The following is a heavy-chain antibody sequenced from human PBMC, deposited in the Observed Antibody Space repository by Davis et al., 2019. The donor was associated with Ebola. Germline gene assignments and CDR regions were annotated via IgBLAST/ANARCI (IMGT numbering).Heavy chain of an antibody. Sequence: GESLKISCAASGFTFSDYYMSWIRQAPGKGLEWVSYISSSGSTIYYADSVKGRFTISRDNAKNSLYLQMNSLRAEDTAVYYCAREAPAPLLRVPDFDYWGQGTLVTVSS. J-gene: IGHJ4*02. CDR2: ISSSGSTI. V-gene: IGHV3-11*04. CDR3: AREAPAPLLRVPDFDY. D-gene: IGHD2-15*01. CDR1: GFTFSDYY.